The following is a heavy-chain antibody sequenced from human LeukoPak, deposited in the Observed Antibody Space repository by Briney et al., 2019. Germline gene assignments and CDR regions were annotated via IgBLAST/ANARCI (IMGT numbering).Heavy chain of an antibody. CDR1: GDSISTYY. V-gene: IGHV4-4*07. CDR2: IHSSGSS. CDR3: ARSTDKSGGRAFDI. J-gene: IGHJ3*02. D-gene: IGHD6-25*01. Sequence: PSETLSLTCTVSGDSISTYYWSWIRQPAGKGLEWLGRIHSSGSSNYNPSLKGRVTMSVDTSKNQFSLNLTSVTAADTAVYYCARSTDKSGGRAFDIWGQGTMVTVSS.